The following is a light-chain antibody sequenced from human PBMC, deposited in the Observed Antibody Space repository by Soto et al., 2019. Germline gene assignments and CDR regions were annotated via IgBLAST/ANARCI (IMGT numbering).Light chain of an antibody. CDR2: AAS. J-gene: IGKJ4*01. Sequence: QSVSAPAAKVVDKVTITCRAIQSLSSYLNWYHHKPGKAPKLLIYAASSLHSGVPSRFSGSGSGTDFTLTIRSLQPEDFTTVYCTATSSIPIPFGGGSKVDIK. CDR3: TATSSIPIP. CDR1: QSLSSY. V-gene: IGKV1-39*01.